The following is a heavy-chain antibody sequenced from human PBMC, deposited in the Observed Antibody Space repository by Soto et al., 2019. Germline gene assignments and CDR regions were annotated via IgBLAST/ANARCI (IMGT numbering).Heavy chain of an antibody. Sequence: KASETLSLTCAVYGGSFSGYYWSWIRQPPGKGLEWIGEINHSGSTNYNPSLKSRVTISVDTSKNQFSLKLSSVTAADTAVYYCARGEYSSGWTYYYYYGMDVWGQGTTVTVSS. D-gene: IGHD6-19*01. V-gene: IGHV4-34*01. CDR3: ARGEYSSGWTYYYYYGMDV. J-gene: IGHJ6*02. CDR1: GGSFSGYY. CDR2: INHSGST.